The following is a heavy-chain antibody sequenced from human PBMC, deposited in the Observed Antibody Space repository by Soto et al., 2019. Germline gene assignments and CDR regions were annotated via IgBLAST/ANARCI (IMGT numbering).Heavy chain of an antibody. CDR2: IYYSGST. Sequence: PSETLSLTCTVSGGSVSSGSYYWSWIRQPPGKGLEWIGYIYYSGSTNYNPSLKSRVTTSVNTSKNQFSLKLSSVTAADTAVYYCAVEGGGYSFDYWGQGTLVTVSS. V-gene: IGHV4-61*01. CDR3: AVEGGGYSFDY. J-gene: IGHJ4*02. CDR1: GGSVSSGSYY. D-gene: IGHD1-26*01.